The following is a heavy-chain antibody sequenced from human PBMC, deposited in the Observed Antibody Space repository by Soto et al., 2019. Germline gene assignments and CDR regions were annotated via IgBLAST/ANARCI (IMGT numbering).Heavy chain of an antibody. CDR3: AKKWGREQQLALDY. Sequence: GGSLRLSCAASGFTFSSYAMSWVRQAPGKGLEWVSAISGSGGSTYYADSVKGRFTISRDNSKNTLYLQMNSLRAEDTAVYYCAKKWGREQQLALDYWGQGTLVTVSS. CDR2: ISGSGGST. V-gene: IGHV3-23*01. CDR1: GFTFSSYA. J-gene: IGHJ4*02. D-gene: IGHD6-13*01.